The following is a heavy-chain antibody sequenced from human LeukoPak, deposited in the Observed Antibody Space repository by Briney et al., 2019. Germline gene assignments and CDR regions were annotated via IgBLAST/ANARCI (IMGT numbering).Heavy chain of an antibody. D-gene: IGHD6-13*01. CDR2: IYTSGST. CDR1: GGSTSSTTYY. CDR3: ARDRGIATFDY. V-gene: IGHV4-61*02. J-gene: IGHJ4*02. Sequence: PSETLSLTCTVSGGSTSSTTYYWGWIRQPAGKGLEWIGRIYTSGSTNYNPSLKSRVTMSVDTSKNQFSLKLSSVTAADTAVYYCARDRGIATFDYWGQGTLVTVSS.